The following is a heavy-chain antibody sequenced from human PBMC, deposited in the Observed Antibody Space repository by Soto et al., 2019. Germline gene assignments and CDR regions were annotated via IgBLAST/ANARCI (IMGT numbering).Heavy chain of an antibody. V-gene: IGHV4-39*01. D-gene: IGHD2-15*01. CDR3: ARLGGYCSCFNCYGYYGMYV. CDR2: FHYSEST. J-gene: IGHJ6*02. CDR1: GGSISSGPYS. Sequence: SETLSLTCTVSGGSISSGPYSWGWIRQPPGEGLEWIGTFHYSESTYYNPSLESRVTISVDTSKNQFSLKVSSVTVADTAVYYCARLGGYCSCFNCYGYYGMYVWGRGTTVTVS.